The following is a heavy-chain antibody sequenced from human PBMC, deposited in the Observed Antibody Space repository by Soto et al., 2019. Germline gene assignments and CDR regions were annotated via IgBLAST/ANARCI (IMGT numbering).Heavy chain of an antibody. Sequence: GGSLRLSCAASGFTFSSYWMSWVRQAPGKGLEWVANIKQDGSEKYYVDSVKGRFTISRDNAKNSLYLQMNSLRAEDTALYYCARMPVTFGELLYYFDYWGQGTLVTVSS. J-gene: IGHJ4*02. CDR2: IKQDGSEK. V-gene: IGHV3-7*03. CDR1: GFTFSSYW. CDR3: ARMPVTFGELLYYFDY. D-gene: IGHD3-10*01.